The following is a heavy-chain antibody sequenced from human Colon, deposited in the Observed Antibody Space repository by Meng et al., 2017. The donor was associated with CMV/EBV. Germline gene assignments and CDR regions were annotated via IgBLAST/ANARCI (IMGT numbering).Heavy chain of an antibody. D-gene: IGHD4-11*01. Sequence: SGFTFGDLAMRWVRRAPGEGMEWVAGISGSEVNTFYADYVRGRFAISRDNSKNTVFLQMNSLGVDDTAVYYCARGQDYSNYWWFDPWGQGTLVTVSS. J-gene: IGHJ5*02. CDR3: ARGQDYSNYWWFDP. CDR1: GFTFGDLA. V-gene: IGHV3-23*01. CDR2: ISGSEVNT.